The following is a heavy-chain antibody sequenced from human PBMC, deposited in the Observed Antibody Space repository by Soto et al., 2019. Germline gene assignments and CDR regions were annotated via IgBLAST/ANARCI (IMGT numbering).Heavy chain of an antibody. Sequence: QVQLVESGGSVVQPGRSLRLSCVASGFIFSSHGMHWVRQAPGKGLEWVAGIWYDGSKKYYADSVKGRFTISRDNSKNTLYLLMSSPRVEDTAVYYCARDLAAAGTYISCPFSMCVWGQGTTVTVSS. J-gene: IGHJ6*02. D-gene: IGHD6-13*01. CDR1: GFIFSSHG. CDR3: ARDLAAAGTYISCPFSMCV. CDR2: IWYDGSKK. V-gene: IGHV3-33*01.